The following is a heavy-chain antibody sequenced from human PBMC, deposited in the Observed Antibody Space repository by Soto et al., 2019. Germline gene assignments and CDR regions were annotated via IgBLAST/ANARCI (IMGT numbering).Heavy chain of an antibody. Sequence: GGSLRLSCAASGFTFSSYGMHWVRQAPGKGLEWVAVISYDGSNKYYADSVKGRFTISRDNSKNTLYLQMNSLRAEDTAVYYCAKGPWSRSMTTVPYYFDYWGQGT. CDR3: AKGPWSRSMTTVPYYFDY. CDR1: GFTFSSYG. CDR2: ISYDGSNK. V-gene: IGHV3-30*18. D-gene: IGHD4-17*01. J-gene: IGHJ4*02.